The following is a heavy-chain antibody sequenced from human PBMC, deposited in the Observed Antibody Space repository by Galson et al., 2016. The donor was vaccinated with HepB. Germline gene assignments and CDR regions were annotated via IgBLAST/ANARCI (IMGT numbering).Heavy chain of an antibody. V-gene: IGHV3-53*01. CDR2: IYSGGTT. J-gene: IGHJ6*02. CDR1: GFTFSSYS. D-gene: IGHD3-10*01. Sequence: CAASGFTFSSYSMNWVRQAPGKGLEWVSVIYSGGTTYYADSVKGRFTISRDNSNNTLYLQMNSLRAEDTAVYYCARGISSFYYYGMDVWGQGTTVTVSS. CDR3: ARGISSFYYYGMDV.